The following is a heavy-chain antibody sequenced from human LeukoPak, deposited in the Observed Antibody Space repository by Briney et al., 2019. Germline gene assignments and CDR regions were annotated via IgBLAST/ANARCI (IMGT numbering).Heavy chain of an antibody. V-gene: IGHV3-23*01. CDR2: FGVSGASV. D-gene: IGHD3-10*01. Sequence: GGSLRLSCAASGFTFGTYGMSWVRQAPGKGLEGGATFGVSGASVYYADSVKGRFTVSRDNSKNTLYLKMNSLSVEDTAVYYCAKSGPYYYDYWGQGTLVTVSS. J-gene: IGHJ4*02. CDR3: AKSGPYYYDY. CDR1: GFTFGTYG.